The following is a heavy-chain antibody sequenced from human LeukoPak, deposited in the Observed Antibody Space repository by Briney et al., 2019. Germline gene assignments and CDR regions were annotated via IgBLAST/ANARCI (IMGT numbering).Heavy chain of an antibody. J-gene: IGHJ3*02. Sequence: PGGSLRLSCAASGFTVSSNYMSWVRQAPGKGLEWVSVIYSGGSTYYADSVKGRFTISRDNSKNTLYLQMNSLRAEDTAVYYCASPSFSSSWYHDAFDIWGQGTMVTVSS. CDR1: GFTVSSNY. V-gene: IGHV3-66*01. D-gene: IGHD6-13*01. CDR2: IYSGGST. CDR3: ASPSFSSSWYHDAFDI.